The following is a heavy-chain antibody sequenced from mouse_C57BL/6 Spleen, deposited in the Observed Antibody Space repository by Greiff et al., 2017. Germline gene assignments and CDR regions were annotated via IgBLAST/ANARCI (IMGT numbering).Heavy chain of an antibody. CDR3: ARAYSNYNAMDY. V-gene: IGHV2-9-1*01. CDR1: GFSLPGYA. D-gene: IGHD2-5*01. J-gene: IGHJ4*01. Sequence: VMLVESGPGLVAPSRGLSIPCTFPGFSLPGYAISGVRQPPGKGLEWLGGRWTGGGTNYNSALKSRLSISKDTSKSQVFLKMNSLQTDDTARYYCARAYSNYNAMDYWGQGTSVTVSS. CDR2: RWTGGGT.